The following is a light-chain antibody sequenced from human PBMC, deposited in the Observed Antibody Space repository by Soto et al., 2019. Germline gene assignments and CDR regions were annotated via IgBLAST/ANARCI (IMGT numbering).Light chain of an antibody. CDR1: SSDVGGYNY. V-gene: IGLV2-14*01. CDR3: SPYTSSSTPYV. CDR2: DVS. Sequence: QSALTQPASVSGSPGQSITISCTGTSSDVGGYNYVSWYQQHPGKAPKLMIYDVSNRPSGVSNRFSGSKSGNTASLTISGLPAEDEADYYLSPYTSSSTPYVFGTGTKLTVL. J-gene: IGLJ1*01.